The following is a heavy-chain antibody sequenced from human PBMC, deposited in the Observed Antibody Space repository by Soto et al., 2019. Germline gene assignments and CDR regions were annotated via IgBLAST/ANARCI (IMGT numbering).Heavy chain of an antibody. CDR1: GFTFSSYG. D-gene: IGHD3-16*01. CDR2: ISYDGSNK. CDR3: AKFLIIPPINYYYYGMDV. V-gene: IGHV3-30*18. J-gene: IGHJ6*02. Sequence: QVQLVESGGGVVQPGRSLRLSCAASGFTFSSYGMHWVRQAPGKGLEWVAVISYDGSNKYYADSVKGRFTISRDNSKNTLYLQMNSLRAEDTAVYYCAKFLIIPPINYYYYGMDVCGQGTTVTVSS.